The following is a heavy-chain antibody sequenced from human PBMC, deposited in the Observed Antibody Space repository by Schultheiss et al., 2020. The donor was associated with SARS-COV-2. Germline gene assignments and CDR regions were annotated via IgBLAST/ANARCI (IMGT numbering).Heavy chain of an antibody. J-gene: IGHJ3*02. Sequence: GGSLRLSCAASGFTFSSYAMSWVRQAPGKGLEWVAVISYDGSNKYYADSVKGRFTISRDNFKDTLYLQMNSLRAEDTAVYYCARDLYGSGSTDAFDIWGQGTMVTVSS. D-gene: IGHD3-10*01. CDR2: ISYDGSNK. CDR3: ARDLYGSGSTDAFDI. CDR1: GFTFSSYA. V-gene: IGHV3-30*04.